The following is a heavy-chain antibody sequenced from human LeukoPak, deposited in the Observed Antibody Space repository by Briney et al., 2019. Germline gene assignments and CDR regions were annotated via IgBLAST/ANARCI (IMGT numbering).Heavy chain of an antibody. J-gene: IGHJ4*02. Sequence: GGSLRLSCAASGSTVNTNYMTWVRQAPGKGLEWVSLIYSGGSTYYADSVKGRFIISRDNSKNTLYLQMNSLRAEDTAVYYCARDRGDGYNYDYWGQGTLVTVSS. V-gene: IGHV3-53*01. CDR3: ARDRGDGYNYDY. CDR2: IYSGGST. D-gene: IGHD5-24*01. CDR1: GSTVNTNY.